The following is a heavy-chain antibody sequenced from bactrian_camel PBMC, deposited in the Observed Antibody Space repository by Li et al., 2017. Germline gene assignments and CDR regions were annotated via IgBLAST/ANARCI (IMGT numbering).Heavy chain of an antibody. V-gene: IGHV3S25*01. J-gene: IGHJ4*01. CDR2: ISDDGVTT. Sequence: QLVESGGGLVQPGGSLRLSCAASGFTFSIVSMHWVRQAPGRGLEWVSWISDDGVTTAYGDSVKGRFTISRDNAKNTVYLHMNSLKPEDTAVYYCAAGLRRTYDPYEYIYWGQGTQVTVS. CDR1: GFTFSIVS. D-gene: IGHD3*01. CDR3: AAGLRRTYDPYEYIY.